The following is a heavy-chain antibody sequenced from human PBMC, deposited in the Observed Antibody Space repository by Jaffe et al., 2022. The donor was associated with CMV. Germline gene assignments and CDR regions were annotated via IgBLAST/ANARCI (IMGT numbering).Heavy chain of an antibody. CDR3: ARVRQPTATYYYYYYMDV. CDR2: INSDGSST. Sequence: EVQLVESGGGLVQPGGSLRLSCAASGFTFSSYWMHWVRQAPGKGLVWVSRINSDGSSTSYADSVKGRFTISRDNAKNTLYLQMNSLRAEDTAVYYCARVRQPTATYYYYYYMDVWGKGTTVTVSS. J-gene: IGHJ6*03. V-gene: IGHV3-74*01. D-gene: IGHD5-18*01. CDR1: GFTFSSYW.